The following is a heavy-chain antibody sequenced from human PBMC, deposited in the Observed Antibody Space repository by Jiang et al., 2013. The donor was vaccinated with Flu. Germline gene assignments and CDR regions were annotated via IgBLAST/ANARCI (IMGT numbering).Heavy chain of an antibody. CDR3: ARLGNSGYYFYGMDV. Sequence: VQLVESGAEVKKPGESLKISCQGSGYRFTSYYIGWVRQMPGKGLEGMGIIHPDDSDTRYSPSFQGQVSISADKSISTAYLQWSSLKASDTAMYYCARLGNSGYYFYGMDVWGQGTTVTVSS. D-gene: IGHD3-22*01. J-gene: IGHJ6*02. V-gene: IGHV5-51*01. CDR1: GYRFTSYY. CDR2: IHPDDSDT.